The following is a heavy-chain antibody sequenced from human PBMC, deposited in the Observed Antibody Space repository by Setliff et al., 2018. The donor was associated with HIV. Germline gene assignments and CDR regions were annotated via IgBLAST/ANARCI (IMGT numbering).Heavy chain of an antibody. V-gene: IGHV3-15*07. Sequence: PGGSLRLSCAASGFTFSNAWMNWVRQAPGKGLEWVGRIKSKTDGGTTDYAAPVKGRFTISRDDSKNTLYLQMNSLKTEDTAVYYCTTTNYRFVLMVHYYYYMDVWGKGTTVTVSS. D-gene: IGHD2-8*01. J-gene: IGHJ6*03. CDR3: TTTNYRFVLMVHYYYYMDV. CDR1: GFTFSNAW. CDR2: IKSKTDGGTT.